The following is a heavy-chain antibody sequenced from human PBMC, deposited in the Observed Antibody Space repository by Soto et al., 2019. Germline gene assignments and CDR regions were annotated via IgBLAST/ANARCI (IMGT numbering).Heavy chain of an antibody. CDR1: GGSVSSGSFY. D-gene: IGHD2-2*01. CDR2: FYDSGST. CDR3: AGSAPPAANDNYAMEV. Sequence: SETLSLTCTVSGGSVSSGSFYWSWIRRPPGKGLEWIGYFYDSGSTNYNPSLRSRVTMSVDTSKNQFSLKLSSVTAADTAVYYCAGSAPPAANDNYAMEVSEQGTLGTVS. J-gene: IGHJ6*01. V-gene: IGHV4-61*01.